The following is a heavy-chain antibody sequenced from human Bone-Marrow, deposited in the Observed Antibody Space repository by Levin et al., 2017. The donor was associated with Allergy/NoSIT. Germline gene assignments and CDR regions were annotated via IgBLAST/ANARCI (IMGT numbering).Heavy chain of an antibody. CDR3: AREGYNSGPDLEY. J-gene: IGHJ4*02. Sequence: LSLTCAASGFTFSAHYMDWVRQAPGKGLEWVGRTTDKAKSYTAEYAASVKGRFTISRDDSKNSLYLQMNSLKTEDTAVYYCAREGYNSGPDLEYWGQGTPVTVSS. D-gene: IGHD6-19*01. CDR2: TTDKAKSYTA. V-gene: IGHV3-72*01. CDR1: GFTFSAHY.